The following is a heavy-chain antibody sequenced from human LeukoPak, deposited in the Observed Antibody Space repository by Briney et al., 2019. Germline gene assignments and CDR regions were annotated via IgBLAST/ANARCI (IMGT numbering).Heavy chain of an antibody. Sequence: ASVTVSFTASGYTFTVYYMYWVRQAPGQGLEWMGWINPNSGGTNYAQKFQGWVTMTRDTSISTAYMELSRLRSDDTAVYYCAREGGGSYFLFDYWGQGTLVTVSS. CDR3: AREGGGSYFLFDY. J-gene: IGHJ4*02. CDR1: GYTFTVYY. V-gene: IGHV1-2*04. CDR2: INPNSGGT. D-gene: IGHD1-26*01.